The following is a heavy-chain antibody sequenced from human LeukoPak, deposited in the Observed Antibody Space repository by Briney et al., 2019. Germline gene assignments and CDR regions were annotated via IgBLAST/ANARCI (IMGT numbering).Heavy chain of an antibody. V-gene: IGHV1-46*01. Sequence: ASVKVSCMASGYTFTGYYMHWVRQAPGQGLEWMGIINPSGGSTSYAQKFQGRVTMTKDTSTSTVYMELSSLRSEDTAVYYCASIPGSSYAFDIWGQGTMVTVSS. J-gene: IGHJ3*02. D-gene: IGHD6-6*01. CDR2: INPSGGST. CDR1: GYTFTGYY. CDR3: ASIPGSSYAFDI.